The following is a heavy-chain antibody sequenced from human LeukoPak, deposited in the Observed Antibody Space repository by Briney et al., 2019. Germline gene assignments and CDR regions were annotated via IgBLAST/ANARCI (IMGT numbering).Heavy chain of an antibody. CDR2: IIPILGTV. CDR1: GGTFSSYA. CDR3: AKTGYLAPYYFDF. V-gene: IGHV1-69*13. Sequence: SVKVSCKASGGTFSSYAFNWVRQAPGQGLEWVGGIIPILGTVDYAQKFQGRVTITADESTSTAYMDLNSLKSEDTALYYCAKTGYLAPYYFDFWGQGTLVTVSS. D-gene: IGHD2-21*01. J-gene: IGHJ4*02.